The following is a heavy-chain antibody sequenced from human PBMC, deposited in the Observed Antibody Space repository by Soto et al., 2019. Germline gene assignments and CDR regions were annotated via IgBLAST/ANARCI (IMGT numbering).Heavy chain of an antibody. D-gene: IGHD3-9*01. CDR2: INDRGSI. CDR3: ARESHDILTGTPWVWYFDL. V-gene: IGHV4-34*01. J-gene: IGHJ2*01. Sequence: QVQLQKWGAGPLRPLETLSLTCGVSGGSFSGYYWAWIRQSPGKGLEWIGEINDRGSINYNPSLKSRVSISVDTSKNHYSLNLRSVTAADTAVYYCARESHDILTGTPWVWYFDLWGRGTLVTVSS. CDR1: GGSFSGYY.